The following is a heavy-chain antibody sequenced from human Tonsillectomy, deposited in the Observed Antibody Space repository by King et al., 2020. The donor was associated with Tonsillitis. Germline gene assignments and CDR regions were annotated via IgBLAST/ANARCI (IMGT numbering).Heavy chain of an antibody. CDR3: ARTAAAGTWGGDYYYGMDV. V-gene: IGHV4-59*08. J-gene: IGHJ6*02. CDR2: IYYSGTT. CDR1: GDSSKYY. D-gene: IGHD6-13*01. Sequence: VQLQESGPGLVKPSETLSLTCSVSGDSSKYYWSWIRQPPGKGLEWMGYIYYSGTTNYNPSLKSRVTISVDASRNQFSLSLRSVTAADTAVYYCARTAAAGTWGGDYYYGMDVWGQGTTVTVSS.